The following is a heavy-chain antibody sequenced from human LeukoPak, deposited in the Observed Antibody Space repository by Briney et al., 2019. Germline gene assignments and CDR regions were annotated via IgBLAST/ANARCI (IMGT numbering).Heavy chain of an antibody. CDR2: INQGGSEG. CDR3: SRSLDY. Sequence: PGGSLRLSCAASGFSFSDYWMDWVRQSPGKGMEWVANINQGGSEGYYADSVKGRFTISRDNAKNSLYLQMNKLRAEDTAVYYCSRSLDYWGKGALVTVSS. J-gene: IGHJ4*02. V-gene: IGHV3-7*01. CDR1: GFSFSDYW.